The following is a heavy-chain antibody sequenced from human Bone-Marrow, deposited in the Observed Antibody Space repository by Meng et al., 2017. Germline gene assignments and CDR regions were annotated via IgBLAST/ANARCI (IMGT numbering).Heavy chain of an antibody. J-gene: IGHJ4*02. V-gene: IGHV1-2*06. CDR2: INPNSVGT. CDR1: GYTFTGYY. D-gene: IGHD1-20*01. CDR3: ARDGLGNWNYIDY. Sequence: QGQLVQSGAGVKKRGASVKVSCKPSGYTFTGYYMHWVRQAPGQGLEWMGRINPNSVGTNYAQKFQGRVTMTRDTSISTAYMELSSLRSEDTAVYYCARDGLGNWNYIDYWGQGTLVTVSS.